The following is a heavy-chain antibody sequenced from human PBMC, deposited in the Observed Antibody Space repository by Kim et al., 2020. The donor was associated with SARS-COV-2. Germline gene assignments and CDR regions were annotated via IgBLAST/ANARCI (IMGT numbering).Heavy chain of an antibody. Sequence: GGSLRLSCAASGFTFSKYGFNWVRQAPGKGLEWVSHISGSGSPKYYAESVRGRFTISRDNAQNVLFLQMNSLRGEDTAVYYCVRGNVDNWGQGTLDTVSS. V-gene: IGHV3-48*04. CDR3: VRGNVDN. J-gene: IGHJ4*02. D-gene: IGHD1-1*01. CDR2: ISGSGSPK. CDR1: GFTFSKYG.